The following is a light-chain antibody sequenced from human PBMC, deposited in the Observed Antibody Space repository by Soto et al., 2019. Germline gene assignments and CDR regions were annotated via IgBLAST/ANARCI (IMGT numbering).Light chain of an antibody. V-gene: IGKV1-39*01. J-gene: IGKJ4*01. CDR3: QQTFSRVLS. CDR2: VTS. Sequence: DIQMTQSPSSLSASVGDRVAITCRASQSISTYLNWLQQKPGKAPEVLIFVTSTLQSGVPSRFSGSGSGTEFTLTISSLQPEDVATYYCQQTFSRVLSFGGGTKVEI. CDR1: QSISTY.